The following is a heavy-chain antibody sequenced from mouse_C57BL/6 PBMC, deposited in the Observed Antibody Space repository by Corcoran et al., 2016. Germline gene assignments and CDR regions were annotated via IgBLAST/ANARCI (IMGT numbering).Heavy chain of an antibody. D-gene: IGHD2-3*01. CDR1: GYTFTSYG. CDR3: ARFPIYDGYYGVAMDY. J-gene: IGHJ4*01. V-gene: IGHV1-81*01. Sequence: QVQLQQSGAELARPGASVKLSCKASGYTFTSYGISWVKQRTGQGLEWIGEIYPRSGNTYYNEKFKGKATLTADKSSSTAYMELRSLTSEDSAVYFCARFPIYDGYYGVAMDYWGQGTSVTVSS. CDR2: IYPRSGNT.